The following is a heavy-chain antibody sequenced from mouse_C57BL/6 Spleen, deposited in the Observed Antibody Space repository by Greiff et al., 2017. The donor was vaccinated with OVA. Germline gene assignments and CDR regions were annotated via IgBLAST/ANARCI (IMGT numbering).Heavy chain of an antibody. CDR2: ISSGSSTI. V-gene: IGHV5-17*01. Sequence: DVQLQESGGGLVKPGGSLKLSCAASGFTFSDYGMHWVRQAPEKGLEWVAYISSGSSTIYYADTVKGRFTISRDNAKNTLFLQMTSLRSEDTAMYYCARSNWEYWYFDVWGTGTTVTVSS. CDR1: GFTFSDYG. CDR3: ARSNWEYWYFDV. J-gene: IGHJ1*03. D-gene: IGHD4-1*01.